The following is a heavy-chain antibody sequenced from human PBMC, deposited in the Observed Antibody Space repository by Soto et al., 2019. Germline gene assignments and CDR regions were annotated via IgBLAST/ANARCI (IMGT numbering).Heavy chain of an antibody. CDR2: IIPIFGTA. J-gene: IGHJ6*02. D-gene: IGHD3-10*01. Sequence: GASVKVSCKASGGTFSSYAISWVRQAPGQGLEWMGGIIPIFGTANYAQKFQGRVTMTADASTSTAHMEVSSLRSEDTAVYYCAREGGAPYYYYGMDVWGQGTPVTVSS. CDR3: AREGGAPYYYYGMDV. V-gene: IGHV1-69*13. CDR1: GGTFSSYA.